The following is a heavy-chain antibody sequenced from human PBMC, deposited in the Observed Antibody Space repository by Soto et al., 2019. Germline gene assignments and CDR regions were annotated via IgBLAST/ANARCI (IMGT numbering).Heavy chain of an antibody. Sequence: PEGSLRLSCAASGFTFYHYALSCLRQAPGKVLEWVSAINYSGTTTYTADSVKGRFTISRDNSKNTLSLQMNCLRAEDTAAYYCAKEGDLHDFWSGYGFDVWGQGTTVTVS. CDR3: AKEGDLHDFWSGYGFDV. J-gene: IGHJ6*02. D-gene: IGHD3-3*01. CDR1: GFTFYHYA. V-gene: IGHV3-23*01. CDR2: INYSGTTT.